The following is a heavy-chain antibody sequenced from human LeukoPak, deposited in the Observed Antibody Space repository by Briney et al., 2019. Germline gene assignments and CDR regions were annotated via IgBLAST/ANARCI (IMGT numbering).Heavy chain of an antibody. CDR1: GFTFSSYA. CDR3: AKAVFPGGATSRGIDY. D-gene: IGHD1-26*01. J-gene: IGHJ4*02. Sequence: GGSLRLSCAASGFTFSSYAMSWVRQAPGKGLEWVSAISGSGGSTYCADSVKGRFTISRDNSKNTLYLQMNSLRAEDTAVYYCAKAVFPGGATSRGIDYWGQGTLVTVSS. CDR2: ISGSGGST. V-gene: IGHV3-23*01.